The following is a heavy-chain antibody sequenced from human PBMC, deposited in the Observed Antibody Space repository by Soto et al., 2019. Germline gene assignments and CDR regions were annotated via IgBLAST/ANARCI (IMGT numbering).Heavy chain of an antibody. J-gene: IGHJ6*02. CDR1: GFTFSSYG. Sequence: QVQLVESGGGVVQPGRSLRLSCAASGFTFSSYGMHWVRQAPGKGLEWVAVISYDGSNKYYADSVKGRFTISRDNSKNRLFLQMKGLSAEDTAVYYCAKGSYCSSTSCYEVYYYGMDVWGQGTMVTVSS. CDR2: ISYDGSNK. D-gene: IGHD2-2*01. CDR3: AKGSYCSSTSCYEVYYYGMDV. V-gene: IGHV3-30*18.